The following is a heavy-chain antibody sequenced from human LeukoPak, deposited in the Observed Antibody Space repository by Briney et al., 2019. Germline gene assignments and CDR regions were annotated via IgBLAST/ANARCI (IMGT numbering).Heavy chain of an antibody. D-gene: IGHD3-22*01. CDR2: ISGDGGST. CDR3: AKDEDPYYDSSDADY. J-gene: IGHJ4*02. V-gene: IGHV3-43*02. Sequence: TGGSLRLSCAASGFTFDDYAMHWVRQAPGKGLEWVSLISGDGGSTYYADSVKGRFTISRDNSQNSLYLQMNSLRTEDTALYYCAKDEDPYYDSSDADYWGQGTLVTVPS. CDR1: GFTFDDYA.